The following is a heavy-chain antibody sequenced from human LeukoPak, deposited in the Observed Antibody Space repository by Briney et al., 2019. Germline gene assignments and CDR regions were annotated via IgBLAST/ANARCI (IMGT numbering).Heavy chain of an antibody. CDR3: ASLMTTVTIRDY. Sequence: GGSLRLSCAASGFTFSTYAMSWVRQAPGKGLEWVSAISGSGGSTYYADSVKGRFTISRDNSKNTLYLQMNSLRADDTAVYYCASLMTTVTIRDYWGQGTPVTVSS. D-gene: IGHD4-11*01. CDR2: ISGSGGST. CDR1: GFTFSTYA. V-gene: IGHV3-23*01. J-gene: IGHJ4*02.